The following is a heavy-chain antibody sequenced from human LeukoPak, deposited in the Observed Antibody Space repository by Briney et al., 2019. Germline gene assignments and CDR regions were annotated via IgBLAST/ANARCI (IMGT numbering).Heavy chain of an antibody. Sequence: GASVKVSCKASGGTFSSYAISWVRQAPGQGLEWMGGIIPIFSTANYAQKFQGRVTITTDESTSTAYMELSSLRSEDTAVYYCATVLEYSSSSGSFDYWGQGTLVTVSS. V-gene: IGHV1-69*05. CDR3: ATVLEYSSSSGSFDY. D-gene: IGHD6-6*01. J-gene: IGHJ4*02. CDR1: GGTFSSYA. CDR2: IIPIFSTA.